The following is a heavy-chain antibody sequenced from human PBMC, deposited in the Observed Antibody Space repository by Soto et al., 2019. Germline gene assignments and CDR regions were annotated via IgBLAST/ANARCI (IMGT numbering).Heavy chain of an antibody. V-gene: IGHV1-69*04. D-gene: IGHD6-13*01. CDR2: IIPILGIA. CDR3: AREFLAEDGLPDY. Sequence: ASLKVSCKSSGGTFSSYTISWVRHAPGQGLEWMGRIIPILGIANYAQKFQGRVTITADESTSTAYMELSSLRSEDTAVYYCAREFLAEDGLPDYWGQGTLVSVSS. J-gene: IGHJ4*02. CDR1: GGTFSSYT.